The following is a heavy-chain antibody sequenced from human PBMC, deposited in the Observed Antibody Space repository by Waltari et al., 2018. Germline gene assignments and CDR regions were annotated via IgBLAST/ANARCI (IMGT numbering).Heavy chain of an antibody. CDR1: GGSSTGYY. D-gene: IGHD1-1*01. CDR3: AREQQLVLGRSGRFDP. CDR2: IDHSGGT. V-gene: IGHV4-34*01. Sequence: QVRLQQWGAGLLKPSETLSLTCAVYGGSSTGYYWNWIRQSPGKGLEWIGEIDHSGGTNYNQSLKSRVAISIDKSKNQFSLKMTSVTAADTAVYYCAREQQLVLGRSGRFDPWGRGTPVTVSS. J-gene: IGHJ5*02.